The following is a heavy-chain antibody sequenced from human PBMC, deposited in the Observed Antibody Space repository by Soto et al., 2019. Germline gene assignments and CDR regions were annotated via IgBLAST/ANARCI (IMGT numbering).Heavy chain of an antibody. CDR1: GGSISSGGYY. D-gene: IGHD4-17*01. Sequence: SETLSLTCTVSGGSISSGGYYWNWIRQHPGKGLEWTGYIYYSGSTYYNPSLKSRVTISVDTSKNQFSLKLSSVTAADTAVYYCARDSHGDSIDYWGQGTLVTVSS. CDR2: IYYSGST. CDR3: ARDSHGDSIDY. V-gene: IGHV4-31*03. J-gene: IGHJ4*02.